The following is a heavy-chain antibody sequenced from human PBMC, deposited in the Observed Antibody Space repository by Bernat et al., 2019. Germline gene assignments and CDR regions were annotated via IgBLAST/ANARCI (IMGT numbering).Heavy chain of an antibody. J-gene: IGHJ4*02. D-gene: IGHD1-26*01. CDR3: ARHHGTYYYYFDY. CDR2: IFYSGST. Sequence: QVQLQQWGAGLLKPSETLSLTCTVSGGSISSSSYYWGWMRQPPGKGLEWIGSIFYSGSTYHNPSLKSRITISVDTSKTQFSLKLRSVTAADTAVYYCARHHGTYYYYFDYWGQGTLVTVSS. CDR1: GGSISSSSYY. V-gene: IGHV4-39*01.